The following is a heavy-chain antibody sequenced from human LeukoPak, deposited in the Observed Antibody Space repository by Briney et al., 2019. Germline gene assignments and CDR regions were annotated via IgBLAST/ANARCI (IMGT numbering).Heavy chain of an antibody. CDR2: ISYDGSNK. J-gene: IGHJ4*02. CDR1: GFTFSNYT. V-gene: IGHV3-30-3*01. D-gene: IGHD3-9*01. Sequence: GGSLRLSCAASGFTFSNYTIHWVRQAPGKGLEWVAVISYDGSNKYYADSVKGRFTISRDNSKNTLYLQMNSLRTEDTAVYYCARGPTYYDILAGYTIWGQGTLVTVSS. CDR3: ARGPTYYDILAGYTI.